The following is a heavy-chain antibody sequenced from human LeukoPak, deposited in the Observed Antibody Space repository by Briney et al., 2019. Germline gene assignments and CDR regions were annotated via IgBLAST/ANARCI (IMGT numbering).Heavy chain of an antibody. CDR1: GFTFSSYG. J-gene: IGHJ4*02. CDR2: IWSDGSSK. V-gene: IGHV3-33*01. D-gene: IGHD1-26*01. CDR3: ARASGSFDY. Sequence: GRSLRLSCEASGFTFSSYGIHWVRQAPGKGLEWVAVIWSDGSSKYYADSVKGRFTISRDNSKDTLYLQLNSLRAEDTAVYYCARASGSFDYWGQGTLVSVSS.